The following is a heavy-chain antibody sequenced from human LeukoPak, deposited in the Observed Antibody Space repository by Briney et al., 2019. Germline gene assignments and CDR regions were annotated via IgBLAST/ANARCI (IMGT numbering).Heavy chain of an antibody. CDR2: ISGSGGST. Sequence: GGSLRLSCAASGFTFSSYAMSWVRQAPGKGLEWVSAISGSGGSTYYADSVKGRFTISRDNSTNTLYLQMNSLRAEDTAVYYCAKGYGSGKGQGLDYWGQGTLVTVSS. CDR1: GFTFSSYA. V-gene: IGHV3-23*01. CDR3: AKGYGSGKGQGLDY. D-gene: IGHD3-10*01. J-gene: IGHJ4*02.